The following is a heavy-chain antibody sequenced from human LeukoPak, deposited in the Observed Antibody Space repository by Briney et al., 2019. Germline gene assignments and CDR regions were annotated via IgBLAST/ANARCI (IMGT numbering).Heavy chain of an antibody. D-gene: IGHD3-22*01. CDR1: GFTFSSYW. V-gene: IGHV3-7*03. J-gene: IGHJ4*02. CDR3: TTDPAGYYYDSSGYSDFDY. CDR2: IKQDGSEM. Sequence: GGSLRLSCAASGFTFSSYWMSWVRQAPGKGLEWVANIKQDGSEMYYVDSVKGRFTISRDNAKNSLYLQMNSLRAEDTAVYYCTTDPAGYYYDSSGYSDFDYWGQGTLVTVSS.